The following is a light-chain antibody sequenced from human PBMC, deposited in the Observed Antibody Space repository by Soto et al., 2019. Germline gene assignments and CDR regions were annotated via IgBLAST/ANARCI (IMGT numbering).Light chain of an antibody. V-gene: IGLV2-23*01. Sequence: QSALTQPASVSGSPGQSITISCTGTTSDVGSYDLVSWYQQHPGKVPKLIIYEASRRPSGVSNRFSGSKSGNTASLTISGLQAEDEADYYCYSYSGGRDVVFGGGIKLTVL. CDR3: YSYSGGRDVV. CDR1: TSDVGSYDL. CDR2: EAS. J-gene: IGLJ2*01.